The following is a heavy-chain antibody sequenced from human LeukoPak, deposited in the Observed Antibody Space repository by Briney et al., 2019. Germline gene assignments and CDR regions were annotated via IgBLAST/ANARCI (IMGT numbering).Heavy chain of an antibody. V-gene: IGHV3-33*01. CDR3: ARDQGGTYYFAY. J-gene: IGHJ4*02. Sequence: PGRSLRLACAASGFTFSTYAMHWVRQATGKGLEWVAVIWYDGSSKYYTDSVKGRFTISRDNSKSTLYLQMNSLRAEDTAVYYCARDQGGTYYFAYWGQGTVVTVSS. D-gene: IGHD1-26*01. CDR2: IWYDGSSK. CDR1: GFTFSTYA.